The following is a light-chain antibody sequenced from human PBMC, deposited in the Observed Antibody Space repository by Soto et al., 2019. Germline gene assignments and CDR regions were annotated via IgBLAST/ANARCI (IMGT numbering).Light chain of an antibody. CDR3: HQYADSPQT. J-gene: IGKJ2*01. V-gene: IGKV3-20*01. Sequence: EIVMTQSPVNLSVSPGERATLSCRASQSVSSSFLAWYQQKPGQAPRLLIHAASTGATGIPARFRGSGSGTDFTLTISSLEPEDSAVYFCHQYADSPQTFGQGTKVDIK. CDR2: AAS. CDR1: QSVSSSF.